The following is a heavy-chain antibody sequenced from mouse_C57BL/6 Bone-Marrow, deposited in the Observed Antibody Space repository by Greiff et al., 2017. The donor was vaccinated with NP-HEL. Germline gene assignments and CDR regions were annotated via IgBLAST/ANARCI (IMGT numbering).Heavy chain of an antibody. Sequence: EVQGVESGGGLVKPGGSLKLSCAASGFTFSSYAMSWVRQTPEKRLEWVATISDGGSYTYYPDNVKARFTISRDNAKNNLYLQMSHLKSEDTAMYYCAMEDYWGQGTTLTVSS. CDR3: AMEDY. J-gene: IGHJ2*01. CDR2: ISDGGSYT. V-gene: IGHV5-4*01. CDR1: GFTFSSYA.